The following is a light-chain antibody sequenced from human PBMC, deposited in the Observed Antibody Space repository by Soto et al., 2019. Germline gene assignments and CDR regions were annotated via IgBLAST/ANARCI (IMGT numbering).Light chain of an antibody. V-gene: IGLV3-1*01. CDR3: QAWDSSTAV. Sequence: SYELTQPPSVSVSPGQTASITCSGDKLGDKYACWYQQKQGQSPVLVIYQDSKRPAGIPERFSGFNSGNTATLTISGTQAMDEADYYCQAWDSSTAVFGGGTKLTVL. J-gene: IGLJ2*01. CDR2: QDS. CDR1: KLGDKY.